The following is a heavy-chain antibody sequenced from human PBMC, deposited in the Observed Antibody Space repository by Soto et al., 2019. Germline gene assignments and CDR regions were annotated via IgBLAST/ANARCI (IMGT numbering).Heavy chain of an antibody. D-gene: IGHD6-6*01. CDR3: AGSSSRVDYYYYYGMGV. CDR2: IVVGSGNT. V-gene: IGHV1-58*01. CDR1: GFTFTSSA. Sequence: ASVKVSCKASGFTFTSSAVQWVRQARGQRLEWIGWIVVGSGNTNYAQKFQERVTITRDMSTSTAYMELSSLRSEDTAVYYCAGSSSRVDYYYYYGMGVWGQGTTVTVSS. J-gene: IGHJ6*02.